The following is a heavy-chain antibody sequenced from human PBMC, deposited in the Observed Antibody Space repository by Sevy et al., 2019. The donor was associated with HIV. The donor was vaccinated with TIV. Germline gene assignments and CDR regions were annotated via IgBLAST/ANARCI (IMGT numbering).Heavy chain of an antibody. CDR3: ASDYCSRGSGFFDY. Sequence: GGSLRLSCAVSGFDIRSNYMNWVRQAPGKGLEWVSHIYSSGTAYYADSVKGRFTFSRDDSKNTVSLQMRSLRVEASAVYYWASDYCSRGSGFFDYWGQGIQVTVSS. CDR1: GFDIRSNY. V-gene: IGHV3-53*01. J-gene: IGHJ4*02. CDR2: IYSSGTA. D-gene: IGHD2-15*01.